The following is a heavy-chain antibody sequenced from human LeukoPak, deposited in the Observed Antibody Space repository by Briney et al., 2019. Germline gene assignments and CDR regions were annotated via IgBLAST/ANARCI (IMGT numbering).Heavy chain of an antibody. Sequence: GGSLRLSCAASGFTFSSYWMSWVRQAPGKGLEWVANIKQDGSEKYYVDSVKGRFTISRDNAKNSLYLQMNSLRAEDTAVYYCARHYRGAADAFDIWGQGTMVTVSS. J-gene: IGHJ3*02. D-gene: IGHD3-10*01. CDR1: GFTFSSYW. CDR2: IKQDGSEK. V-gene: IGHV3-7*01. CDR3: ARHYRGAADAFDI.